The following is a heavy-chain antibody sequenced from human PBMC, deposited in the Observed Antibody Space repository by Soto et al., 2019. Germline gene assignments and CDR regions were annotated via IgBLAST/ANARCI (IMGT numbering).Heavy chain of an antibody. J-gene: IGHJ6*02. CDR1: GGTFSSYA. V-gene: IGHV1-69*12. CDR3: ASLIAAAGPPHSPRYYYGMDV. CDR2: IIPIFGTA. Sequence: QVQLVQSGAEVKKPGSSVKVSCKASGGTFSSYAISWVRQAPGQGLEWMGGIIPIFGTADYAQKFQGRVTITADESXXPAYMELSSLRSEDTAVYYCASLIAAAGPPHSPRYYYGMDVWGQGTTVTVSS. D-gene: IGHD6-13*01.